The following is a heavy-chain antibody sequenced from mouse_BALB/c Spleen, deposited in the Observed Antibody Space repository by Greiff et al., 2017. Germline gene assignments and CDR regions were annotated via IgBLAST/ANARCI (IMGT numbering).Heavy chain of an antibody. D-gene: IGHD3-3*01. J-gene: IGHJ4*01. Sequence: EVMLVESGGGLVKPGGSLKLSCAASGFAFSSYDMSWVRQTPEKRLEWVAYISSGGGSTYYPDTVKGRFTISRDNAKNTLYLQMSSLKSEDTAMYYCARGGDFDYWGQGTSVTVSS. CDR2: ISSGGGST. CDR3: ARGGDFDY. V-gene: IGHV5-12-1*01. CDR1: GFAFSSYD.